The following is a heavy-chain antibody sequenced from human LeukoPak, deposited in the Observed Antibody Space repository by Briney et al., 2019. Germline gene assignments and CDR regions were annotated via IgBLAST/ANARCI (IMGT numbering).Heavy chain of an antibody. CDR1: GFTFSSYA. Sequence: GGSLRLSCAASGFTFSSYAMSWVRQAPGEGLEWVSAISGSGGSTYYADSVKGRFTISRDNSKNTLYLQMNSLRAEDTAVYYCAKDSSGYSHFDYWGQGTLVTVSS. V-gene: IGHV3-23*01. CDR3: AKDSSGYSHFDY. D-gene: IGHD3-22*01. CDR2: ISGSGGST. J-gene: IGHJ4*02.